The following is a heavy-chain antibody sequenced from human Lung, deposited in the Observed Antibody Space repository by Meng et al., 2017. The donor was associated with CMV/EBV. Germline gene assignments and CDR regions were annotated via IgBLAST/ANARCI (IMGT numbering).Heavy chain of an antibody. J-gene: IGHJ4*02. CDR3: ARKKRGATVAYYFDY. Sequence: SETLSLXCTVSGGSINSGSHYWSWIRQPAGKGLEWIGRIYTSGSTNYNPSLKSRVTISVDTSKNQFSLKLSSVTAADTAVYYCARKKRGATVAYYFDYWGQGTLVTVSS. CDR2: IYTSGST. V-gene: IGHV4-61*02. D-gene: IGHD4-23*01. CDR1: GGSINSGSHY.